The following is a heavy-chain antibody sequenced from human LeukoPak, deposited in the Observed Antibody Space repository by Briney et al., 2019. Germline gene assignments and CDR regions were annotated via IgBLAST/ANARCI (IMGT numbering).Heavy chain of an antibody. J-gene: IGHJ5*02. CDR2: IIPIFGTA. Sequence: SVKVSCKACGGTFSSYAISWVRQAPGQGLEWMGGIIPIFGTANYAQKFHGRVTITADKSTSTAYMELSSLRSEDTAVYYCARDGLSATASSYNWFDPWGQRPLVTVSS. CDR3: ARDGLSATASSYNWFDP. D-gene: IGHD1-26*01. CDR1: GGTFSSYA. V-gene: IGHV1-69*06.